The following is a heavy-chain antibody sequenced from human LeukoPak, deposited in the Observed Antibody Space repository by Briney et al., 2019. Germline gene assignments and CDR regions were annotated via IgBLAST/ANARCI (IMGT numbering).Heavy chain of an antibody. CDR2: ISSSSSTI. J-gene: IGHJ4*02. V-gene: IGHV3-48*01. D-gene: IGHD5-12*01. CDR3: ARDLGGGYDPRHFY. Sequence: GGSLRLSCAASGFTFSSYSMNWVRQAPGKGLEWVSYISSSSSTIYYADSVKGRFTISRDNAKNSLYLQMNSLRAEDTAVYYCARDLGGGYDPRHFYWGQGTLVTVSS. CDR1: GFTFSSYS.